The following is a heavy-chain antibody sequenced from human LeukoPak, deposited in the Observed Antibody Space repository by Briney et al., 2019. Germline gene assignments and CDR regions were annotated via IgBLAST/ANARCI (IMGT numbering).Heavy chain of an antibody. CDR1: GGTFSSYA. J-gene: IGHJ5*02. D-gene: IGHD3-22*01. V-gene: IGHV1-69*04. CDR2: IIPILGIA. Sequence: SVKVSCKASGGTFSSYAISWVRQAPGQGLEWMGRIIPILGIANYAQKFQGRVTITADKSTSTAYMELSSLRSEDTAVYYCAWYSDSSGFGFDPWGQGTLVTVSS. CDR3: AWYSDSSGFGFDP.